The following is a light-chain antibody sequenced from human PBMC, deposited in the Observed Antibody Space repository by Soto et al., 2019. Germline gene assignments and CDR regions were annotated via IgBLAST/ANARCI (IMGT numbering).Light chain of an antibody. CDR2: AAS. J-gene: IGKJ4*01. V-gene: IGKV1-9*01. CDR3: QQLNSYPQV. CDR1: QGISSY. Sequence: DIQLTQSPSFLSASVGDRVTITCRASQGISSYLAWYQQKPGTAPKLLIYAASTLQSGVPARFSGRGSGTEFTLTISSLQPEDFATYYCQQLNSYPQVFGGGTKVEIK.